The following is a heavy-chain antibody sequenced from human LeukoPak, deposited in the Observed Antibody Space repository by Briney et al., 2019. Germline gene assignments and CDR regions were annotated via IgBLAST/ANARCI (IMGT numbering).Heavy chain of an antibody. J-gene: IGHJ5*02. D-gene: IGHD6-13*01. Sequence: RSSETLSLTCGVSGFSISSGYFWAWLRQSPGKGLEWIGSIFHSGITYYNPSLRSRITISVDTSKNQFSLRLNSVTAADTAVYYCARTPVGAAAGIGWFDPWGQGTLVTVSS. V-gene: IGHV4-38-2*01. CDR2: IFHSGIT. CDR3: ARTPVGAAAGIGWFDP. CDR1: GFSISSGYF.